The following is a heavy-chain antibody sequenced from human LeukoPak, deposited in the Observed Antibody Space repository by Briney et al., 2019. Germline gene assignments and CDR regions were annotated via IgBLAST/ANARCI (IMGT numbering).Heavy chain of an antibody. J-gene: IGHJ4*02. CDR1: GGSISSGSYY. CDR2: INHSGST. CDR3: ARARFGYGGKRGERRFDY. D-gene: IGHD4-23*01. V-gene: IGHV4-39*07. Sequence: SETLSLTCTVSGGSISSGSYYWSWIRQPPGKGLEWIGEINHSGSTNYNPSLKSRVTISVDTSKNQFSLKLSSVTAADTAVYYCARARFGYGGKRGERRFDYWGQGTLVTVSS.